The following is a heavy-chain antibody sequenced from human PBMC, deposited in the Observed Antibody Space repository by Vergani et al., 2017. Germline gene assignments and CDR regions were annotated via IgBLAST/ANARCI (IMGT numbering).Heavy chain of an antibody. Sequence: QVQLQESGPGLVKPSETLSLTCTVSGGSISSYYWSWIRQPPGKGLEWIGYIYYSGSTNYNPSLKSRVTISVDTSKNQFSRKLSSVTAADTAVYYCARSGYDYVGKDWFDPWGQGTLVTVSS. CDR3: ARSGYDYVGKDWFDP. CDR2: IYYSGST. J-gene: IGHJ5*02. D-gene: IGHD5-12*01. V-gene: IGHV4-59*01. CDR1: GGSISSYY.